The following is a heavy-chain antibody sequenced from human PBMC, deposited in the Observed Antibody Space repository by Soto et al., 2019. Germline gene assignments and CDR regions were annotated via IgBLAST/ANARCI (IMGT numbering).Heavy chain of an antibody. CDR3: ATRITVFGLLIPPFDP. D-gene: IGHD3-3*01. J-gene: IGHJ5*02. Sequence: QVHLQQWGAGLLKPSETLSLTCAVYGGSVNGYYWNWIRQPPRKGLEWIGEINHTVGTHYNPSLKSRVTMSVDTSKNQFSLRLSSVTAADTAIYYCATRITVFGLLIPPFDPWGQGTQVTVSS. CDR2: INHTVGT. V-gene: IGHV4-34*02. CDR1: GGSVNGYY.